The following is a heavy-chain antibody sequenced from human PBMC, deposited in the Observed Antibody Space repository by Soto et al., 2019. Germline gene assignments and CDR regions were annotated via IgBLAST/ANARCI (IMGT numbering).Heavy chain of an antibody. J-gene: IGHJ4*02. D-gene: IGHD2-15*01. CDR2: INHSGST. CDR1: GGSFSGYY. Sequence: SETLSLTCAVYGGSFSGYYWSWIRQPPGKGLEWIGEINHSGSTNYNPSLKSRVTISVDTSKNQFSLKLSSVTAADTAIYYCATLPPRIVVVVLPFPSWGRGSLVTV. CDR3: ATLPPRIVVVVLPFPS. V-gene: IGHV4-34*01.